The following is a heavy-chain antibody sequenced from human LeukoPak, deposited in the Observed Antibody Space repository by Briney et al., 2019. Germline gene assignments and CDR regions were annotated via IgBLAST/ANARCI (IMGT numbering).Heavy chain of an antibody. CDR1: GYTFTVYY. CDR2: INPNSGGT. D-gene: IGHD3-22*01. V-gene: IGHV1-2*06. CDR3: ASQYYYDSSGTFDI. Sequence: ASVTVSCKASGYTFTVYYMHWVRQAPGQGLEWMGRINPNSGGTNYAQKFQGRVAMTRDTSISTAYMELSRLRSDDTAVYYCASQYYYDSSGTFDIWGQGTMVTVSS. J-gene: IGHJ3*02.